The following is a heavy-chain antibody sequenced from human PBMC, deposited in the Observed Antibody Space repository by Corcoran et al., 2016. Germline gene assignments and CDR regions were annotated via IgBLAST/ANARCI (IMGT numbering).Heavy chain of an antibody. J-gene: IGHJ4*02. CDR2: ISSSSSYI. D-gene: IGHD3-10*01. CDR1: GFTFSSYS. Sequence: VQLVESGGGLVKPGGSLRLSWAASGFTFSSYSMNWVRQAPGKGLEWVSSISSSSSYIYYADSVKGRFTISRDNAKNSLYLQMNSLRAEDSALYYCARSRDGDNHGDLLGWGQGTLVTGSS. CDR3: ARSRDGDNHGDLLG. V-gene: IGHV3-21*01.